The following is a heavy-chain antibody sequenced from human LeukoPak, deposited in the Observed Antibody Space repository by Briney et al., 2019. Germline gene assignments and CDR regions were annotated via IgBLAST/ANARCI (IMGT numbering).Heavy chain of an antibody. CDR1: GGSFSGYY. V-gene: IGHV4-34*01. D-gene: IGHD1-20*01. Sequence: PSETLSLTRAVYGGSFSGYYWSWIRQPPGKGLEWVGEINHSGSTNYNPSLKSRVTISVDTSKNQFSLKLSSVTAADTAVYYCARSDITGTNFDYWGQGTLVTVSS. CDR3: ARSDITGTNFDY. CDR2: INHSGST. J-gene: IGHJ4*02.